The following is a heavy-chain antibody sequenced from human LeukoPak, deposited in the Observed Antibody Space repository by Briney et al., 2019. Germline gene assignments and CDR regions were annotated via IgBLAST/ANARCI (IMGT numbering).Heavy chain of an antibody. D-gene: IGHD3-10*01. CDR2: ISSRSNYI. CDR3: ARVELGQSEFDY. Sequence: GGSLRLSCAASGLTFSGYSMNWVRQAPGKGLEWVSSISSRSNYIYYADSVKGRFTISRDNAKNSLYLQMNSLRSDDTAVYYCARVELGQSEFDYWGQGTLVTVSS. J-gene: IGHJ4*02. CDR1: GLTFSGYS. V-gene: IGHV3-21*04.